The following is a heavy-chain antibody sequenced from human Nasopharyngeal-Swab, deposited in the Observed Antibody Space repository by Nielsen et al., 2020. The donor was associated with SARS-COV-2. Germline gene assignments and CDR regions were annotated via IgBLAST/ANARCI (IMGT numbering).Heavy chain of an antibody. D-gene: IGHD4-11*01. CDR2: IYYSGST. J-gene: IGHJ4*02. CDR1: GGSISSSSYY. Sequence: GSLRLSCTVSGGSISSSSYYWGWIRQPPGKGLEWIGSIYYSGSTYYNPSLKSRVTISVDTSKNQFSLKLSSVTAADTAVYYCARDNHDYNWGQGTLVTVSS. V-gene: IGHV4-39*02. CDR3: ARDNHDYN.